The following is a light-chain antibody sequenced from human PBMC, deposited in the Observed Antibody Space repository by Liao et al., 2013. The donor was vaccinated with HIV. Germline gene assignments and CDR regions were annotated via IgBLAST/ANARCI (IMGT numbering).Light chain of an antibody. Sequence: SYELTQPPSVSVAPGKTARITCGGNNIGSKSVHWYQQKPGQAPVLVIYKDSERPSGIPERFSGSSSGTTVTLTISGVQAEDEADYYCQSADSSGTYRVFGTGTKVTVL. J-gene: IGLJ1*01. CDR2: KDS. CDR3: QSADSSGTYRV. CDR1: NIGSKS. V-gene: IGLV3-25*03.